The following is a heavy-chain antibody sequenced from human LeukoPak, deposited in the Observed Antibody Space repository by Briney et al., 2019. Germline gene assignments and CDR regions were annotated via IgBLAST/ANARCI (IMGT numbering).Heavy chain of an antibody. CDR3: ARDSARALAY. CDR1: EFIFSGYW. CDR2: IKQDGSEK. V-gene: IGHV3-7*01. D-gene: IGHD3-10*01. J-gene: IGHJ4*02. Sequence: PGGSLRLSCAASEFIFSGYWMNWVRQAPGKGLEWVANIKQDGSEKQYVDSVRGRFTISRDNAKNSLYLQMNSLRVEDTAVYYCARDSARALAYWGQGTLVTVSS.